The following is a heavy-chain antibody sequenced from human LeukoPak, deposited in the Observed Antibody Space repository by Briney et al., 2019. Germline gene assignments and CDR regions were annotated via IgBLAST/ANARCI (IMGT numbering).Heavy chain of an antibody. J-gene: IGHJ4*02. Sequence: PSESLSLTCTVSGGSISSSSYYWGWIRQPPGKGLEWIGSIYYSGSTYYNPSLKSRVTISVDTSKNQFSLKLSSVTAADTAVYYCARRSPGGSYFDYWGQRTLVTVFS. CDR2: IYYSGST. CDR1: GGSISSSSYY. CDR3: ARRSPGGSYFDY. D-gene: IGHD1-26*01. V-gene: IGHV4-39*01.